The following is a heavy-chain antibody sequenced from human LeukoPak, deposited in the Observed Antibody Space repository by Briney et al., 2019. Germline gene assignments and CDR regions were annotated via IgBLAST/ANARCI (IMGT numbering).Heavy chain of an antibody. D-gene: IGHD3-10*01. CDR2: VTYDGSKE. J-gene: IGHJ4*02. CDR1: GFTLSSRG. V-gene: IGHV3-30*18. CDR3: AEDQRGSGTDYPPLDS. Sequence: GGALRLSSGAPGFTLSSRGMHSVRQAPGKGLEWVAVVTYDGSKEDYADSVRGRFTISRDNSKHMLYLHMNNLTVEDTGVYYCAEDQRGSGTDYPPLDSWGRGTLVVVSS.